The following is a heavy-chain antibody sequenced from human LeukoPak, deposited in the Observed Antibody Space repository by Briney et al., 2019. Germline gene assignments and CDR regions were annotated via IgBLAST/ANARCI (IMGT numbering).Heavy chain of an antibody. J-gene: IGHJ5*02. D-gene: IGHD3-22*01. V-gene: IGHV6-1*01. Sequence: SQTLSLTCTISGFTVANYTTTWNWIRQSPSRGLEWLGRTYYRSKWYNDYAVSMKGRIDINPETSKNQFSLRLNAVTPEDTAVYYCARGGERGYYDSSGYINWFDPWGQGTLVTVSS. CDR2: TYYRSKWYN. CDR1: GFTVANYTTT. CDR3: ARGGERGYYDSSGYINWFDP.